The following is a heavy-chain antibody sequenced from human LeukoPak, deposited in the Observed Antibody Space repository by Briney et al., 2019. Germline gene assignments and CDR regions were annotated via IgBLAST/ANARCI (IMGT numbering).Heavy chain of an antibody. D-gene: IGHD1-7*01. V-gene: IGHV1-24*01. Sequence: ASVKVSCKVSGYTLTELSMHWVRQAPGKGLEWMGGFDPEDGETIYAQKFQGRVTMTTDTSTSTAYMELRSLRSDDTAVYYCARDPEDNWNSPLLPFDYWGQGTLVTVSS. J-gene: IGHJ4*02. CDR1: GYTLTELS. CDR3: ARDPEDNWNSPLLPFDY. CDR2: FDPEDGET.